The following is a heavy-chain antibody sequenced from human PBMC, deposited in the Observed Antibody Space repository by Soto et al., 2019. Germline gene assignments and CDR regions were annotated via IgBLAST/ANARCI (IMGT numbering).Heavy chain of an antibody. CDR3: ARSTPARLAVPGYFDY. J-gene: IGHJ4*02. V-gene: IGHV4-38-2*01. D-gene: IGHD6-19*01. CDR1: GYSISSGYY. CDR2: IYHSGST. Sequence: PSETLSFTCAVSGYSISSGYYWGWIRQPPGKGLEWIGSIYHSGSTYYNPSLKSRVTISVDTSKNQFSLKLSSVTAADTAVYYCARSTPARLAVPGYFDYWGQGTLVTVSS.